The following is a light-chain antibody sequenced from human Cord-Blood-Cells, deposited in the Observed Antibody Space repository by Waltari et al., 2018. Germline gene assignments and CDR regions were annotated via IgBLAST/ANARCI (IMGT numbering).Light chain of an antibody. CDR2: DVS. CDR3: SSYTSSSTWV. CDR1: SSAVGGYNY. Sequence: QSALTQPASVSGSPGQSITISCTGTSSAVGGYNYVSWYQQHPGKAPKLMIYDVSNRPSGVSNRFSGSKSGNTAYLTISGLQAEDEADYYCSSYTSSSTWVFGGGTKLTVL. V-gene: IGLV2-14*01. J-gene: IGLJ3*02.